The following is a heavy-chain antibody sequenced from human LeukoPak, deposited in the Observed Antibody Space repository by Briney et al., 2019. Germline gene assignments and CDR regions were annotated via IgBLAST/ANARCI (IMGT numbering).Heavy chain of an antibody. CDR3: ARATNFYYYYGMDV. CDR2: INPSSGAT. D-gene: IGHD1-26*01. J-gene: IGHJ6*02. Sequence: GASVSVSCKASGYTFTRYYLHWVRQAPGQGLEWMGIINPSSGATNYAQKFQGRVTMTRDTSTSTVYMELSSQRSEDTAVYYCARATNFYYYYGMDVWGQGTTVTVSS. CDR1: GYTFTRYY. V-gene: IGHV1-46*01.